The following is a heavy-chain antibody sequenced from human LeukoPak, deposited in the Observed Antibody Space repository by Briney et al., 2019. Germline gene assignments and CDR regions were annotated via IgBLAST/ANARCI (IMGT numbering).Heavy chain of an antibody. CDR2: LSDSGGST. D-gene: IGHD6-19*01. CDR3: AKLRYSSGWYRADYFDY. CDR1: GVTFSSYA. V-gene: IGHV3-23*01. Sequence: GGSLRLSCAASGVTFSSYAMSWVRQAPGEGLEWVSGLSDSGGSTYYADSVKGRFTISRDNSKNTLYLQMSSLRAEDTAVYYCAKLRYSSGWYRADYFDYWGQGTLVTVSS. J-gene: IGHJ4*02.